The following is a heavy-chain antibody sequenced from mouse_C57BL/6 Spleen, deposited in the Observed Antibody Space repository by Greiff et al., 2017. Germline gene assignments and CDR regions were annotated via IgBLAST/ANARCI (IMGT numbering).Heavy chain of an antibody. J-gene: IGHJ3*01. CDR1: GYTFTDYN. D-gene: IGHD1-1*01. Sequence: EVQLQQSGPELVKPGASVKMSCKASGYTFTDYNMHWVKQSHGKSLEWIGYINPNNGGTSHNQKFKGKATLTVNKSSSTAYMELRSLTSEESAVCWCAREGDYYGSGGLAYWGQGTLVTVSA. V-gene: IGHV1-22*01. CDR2: INPNNGGT. CDR3: AREGDYYGSGGLAY.